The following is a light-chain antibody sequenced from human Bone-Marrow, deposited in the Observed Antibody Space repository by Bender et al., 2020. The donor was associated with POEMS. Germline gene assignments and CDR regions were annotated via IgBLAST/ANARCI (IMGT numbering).Light chain of an antibody. Sequence: QSVLSQPPSASGTPGQRVTISCSGSSSNIERDNVYWYQQLPGTAPKLLIYNDYQRPSGVPDRFSGSKSGTSASLAISGLRSEDEADYYCVAWDDSLSGYVFGTGTKVTVL. CDR1: SSNIERDN. J-gene: IGLJ1*01. CDR3: VAWDDSLSGYV. CDR2: NDY. V-gene: IGLV1-47*01.